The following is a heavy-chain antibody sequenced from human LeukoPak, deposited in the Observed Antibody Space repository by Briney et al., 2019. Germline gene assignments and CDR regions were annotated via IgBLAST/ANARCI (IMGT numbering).Heavy chain of an antibody. CDR1: GGSISSYY. D-gene: IGHD6-13*01. CDR2: IYYSGST. Sequence: SETLSLTCTVSGGSISSYYWSWIRQPPGKGLEWFGYIYYSGSTNYNPSLKSRVTISVDTSKNQFSLKLSSVTAADTAVYYCARESTGYSSSWYYFDYWGQGTLVTVSS. J-gene: IGHJ4*02. CDR3: ARESTGYSSSWYYFDY. V-gene: IGHV4-59*01.